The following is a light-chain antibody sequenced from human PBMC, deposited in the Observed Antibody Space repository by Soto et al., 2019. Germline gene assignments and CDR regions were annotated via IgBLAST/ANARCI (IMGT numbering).Light chain of an antibody. CDR1: QGIGDT. V-gene: IGKV3-15*01. CDR2: DTS. J-gene: IGKJ4*01. Sequence: EIVMAQSPATLSVSPWEGATLSCRASQGIGDTLAWYQQKPGQTPRLLIYDTSIRATGVPARFSGSRSGAEFTLTISGLQSEDFAVYYCQHYVNWPLTFGGGTKVDIK. CDR3: QHYVNWPLT.